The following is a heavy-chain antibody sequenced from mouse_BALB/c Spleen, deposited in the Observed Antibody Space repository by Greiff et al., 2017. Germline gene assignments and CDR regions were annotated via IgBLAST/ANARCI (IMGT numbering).Heavy chain of an antibody. J-gene: IGHJ4*01. CDR1: GFTFSDYY. CDR2: ISDGGSYT. D-gene: IGHD3-1*01. CDR3: ARRSGYVGCAMDY. Sequence: EVLLVESGGGLVKPGGSLKLSCAASGFTFSDYYMYWVRQTPEKRLEWVATISDGGSYTYYQDSVKGRFTISRDNAKNNLYLQMSSLKSEDTAMYYCARRSGYVGCAMDYWGQGTSVTVSS. V-gene: IGHV5-4*02.